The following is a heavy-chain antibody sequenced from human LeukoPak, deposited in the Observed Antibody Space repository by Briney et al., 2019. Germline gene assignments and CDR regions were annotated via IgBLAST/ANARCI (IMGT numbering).Heavy chain of an antibody. Sequence: ASVKVSCKASGYTFTSYGISWVRQAPGQGLEWMGWISAYNGNTNYAQKLQGRVTMTTDTSTSTAYMELRSLRSDDTAVYYCARQAQDYDILTGYYGFPYFDYWGQGTLVTVSS. CDR2: ISAYNGNT. V-gene: IGHV1-18*01. CDR1: GYTFTSYG. J-gene: IGHJ4*02. CDR3: ARQAQDYDILTGYYGFPYFDY. D-gene: IGHD3-9*01.